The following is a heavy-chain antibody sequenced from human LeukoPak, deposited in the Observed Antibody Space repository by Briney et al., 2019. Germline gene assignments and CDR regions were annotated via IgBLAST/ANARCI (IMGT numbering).Heavy chain of an antibody. J-gene: IGHJ4*02. D-gene: IGHD3-3*01. V-gene: IGHV3-72*01. Sequence: GGSLTLSCAVSGFTFSDHYMDWARHAAGQGLEWVGRSRNKDHRYSKEYAASVEGRFTISRDLSKNSLYLQMNSLRIEDTAIYYCVRGHDSFDYWGLGTLVTVSS. CDR3: VRGHDSFDY. CDR2: SRNKDHRYSK. CDR1: GFTFSDHY.